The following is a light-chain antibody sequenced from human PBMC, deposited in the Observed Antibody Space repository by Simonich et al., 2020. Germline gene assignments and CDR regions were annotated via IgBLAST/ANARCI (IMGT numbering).Light chain of an antibody. CDR3: CSYAGSSTWV. CDR2: VVS. CDR1: SSDVGGYNY. V-gene: IGLV2-23*02. Sequence: QSALTQPASVSGSPGQSITISCTGTSSDVGGYNYVSWYQQHPGKAPKLMIYVVSKRPSWVANRFAGSKSGNTASLTISGLQAEDEADYYCCSYAGSSTWVFGGGTKLTVL. J-gene: IGLJ3*02.